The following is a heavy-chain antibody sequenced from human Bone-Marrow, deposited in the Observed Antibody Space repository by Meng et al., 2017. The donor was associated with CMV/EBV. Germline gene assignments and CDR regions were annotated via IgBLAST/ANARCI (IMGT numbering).Heavy chain of an antibody. D-gene: IGHD6-6*01. J-gene: IGHJ4*02. CDR3: ARLPAYRAAPIDY. Sequence: GESLKISCAASGFTFSSYGMHWVRQATGKGLEWVSAIGTAGDTYYPGSVKGRFTISRDNAKNSLYLQMSSLRAEDSAVYYCARLPAYRAAPIDYWGQGTLVTVSS. V-gene: IGHV3-13*01. CDR1: GFTFSSYG. CDR2: IGTAGDT.